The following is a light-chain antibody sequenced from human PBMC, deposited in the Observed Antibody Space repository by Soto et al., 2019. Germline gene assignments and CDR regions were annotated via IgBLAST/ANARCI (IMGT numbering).Light chain of an antibody. CDR1: SSDIGGYNY. J-gene: IGLJ2*01. CDR3: SSYTSSTTEV. V-gene: IGLV2-14*01. Sequence: QSVLTQPASVSGSPGQSITISCTGTSSDIGGYNYVSWYQQHPGKAPQLMIYDVGNRPSGVSNRFSGSKSGNTASLTISGLQAEDEADYYCSSYTSSTTEVFGGGTKLTVL. CDR2: DVG.